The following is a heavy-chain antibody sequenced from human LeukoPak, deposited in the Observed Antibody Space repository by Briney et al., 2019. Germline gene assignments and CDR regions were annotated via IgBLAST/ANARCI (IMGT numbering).Heavy chain of an antibody. J-gene: IGHJ6*02. CDR3: ARGVCGWLRGYYYYGMDV. Sequence: PSETLSLTCAVYGGSFSGYYWSWIRQPPGKGLEWTGEINHSGSTNYNPSLKSRVTISVDTSKNQFSLKLSSVTAADTAVYYCARGVCGWLRGYYYYGMDVWGQRTTVTVSS. CDR2: INHSGST. D-gene: IGHD5-12*01. V-gene: IGHV4-34*01. CDR1: GGSFSGYY.